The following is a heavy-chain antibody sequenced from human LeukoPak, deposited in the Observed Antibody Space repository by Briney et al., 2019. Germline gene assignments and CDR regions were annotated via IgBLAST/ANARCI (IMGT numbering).Heavy chain of an antibody. D-gene: IGHD3-22*01. V-gene: IGHV3-23*01. CDR1: GFTFRSYA. Sequence: GGSLRLSCAASGFTFRSYAMSWVRQAPGKGLEWVSAISGSGGSTYYADSVKGRFTISRDNSKNTLYLQMNSLRAEDTAVYYCTKERDSRGYFDHWGQGTLVTVSS. CDR3: TKERDSRGYFDH. CDR2: ISGSGGST. J-gene: IGHJ4*02.